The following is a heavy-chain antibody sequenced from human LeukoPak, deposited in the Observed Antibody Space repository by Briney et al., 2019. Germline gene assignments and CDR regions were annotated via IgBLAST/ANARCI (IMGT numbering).Heavy chain of an antibody. CDR2: ISTSSSYI. V-gene: IGHV3-21*04. CDR1: GFTFSSYS. CDR3: ANSRRSGYWYFDL. J-gene: IGHJ2*01. Sequence: PGGSLRLSCAASGFTFSSYSMSWVRQAPGKGLEWVSSISTSSSYIYYADSVKGRFTISRDNSKNTLNLQMNSLRAEDTAVYYCANSRRSGYWYFDLWGRGTLVTVSS. D-gene: IGHD3-22*01.